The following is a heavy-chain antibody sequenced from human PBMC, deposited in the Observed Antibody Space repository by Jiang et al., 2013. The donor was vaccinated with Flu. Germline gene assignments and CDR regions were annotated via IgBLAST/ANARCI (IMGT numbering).Heavy chain of an antibody. D-gene: IGHD6-13*01. J-gene: IGHJ1*01. Sequence: KPTQTLTLACTFSGFSLSTSGVGVGWIRQPPGKALECLAIIYWDDDKRYSPSLRNKLTIAKDTSRNRVVLTLTNMDPVDAGTYFCAHTRIAASGTDFHYWGQGALVTVSS. CDR1: GFSLSTSGVG. V-gene: IGHV2-5*02. CDR2: IYWDDDK. CDR3: AHTRIAASGTDFHY.